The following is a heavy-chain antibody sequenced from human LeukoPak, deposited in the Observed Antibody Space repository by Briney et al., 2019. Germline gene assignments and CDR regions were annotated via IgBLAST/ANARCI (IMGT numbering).Heavy chain of an antibody. J-gene: IGHJ5*02. CDR3: ARSPGTSAYYPVYWFDP. D-gene: IGHD3-22*01. Sequence: PSETLSLTCTVSGGSISTYYWSWIRQPAGKGLEWIGRIYSSGSTNYNPSLESRVAMSVDTSKNQLSLELSSVTAADTAVYYCARSPGTSAYYPVYWFDPWGQGTLVTVSS. CDR2: IYSSGST. CDR1: GGSISTYY. V-gene: IGHV4-4*07.